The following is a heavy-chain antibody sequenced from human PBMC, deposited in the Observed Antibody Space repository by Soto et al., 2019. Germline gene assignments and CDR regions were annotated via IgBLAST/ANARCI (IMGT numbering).Heavy chain of an antibody. Sequence: EVQLVESGGGLVTPGGSLRLSCAASGFTFSSYSMNWVRQAPGKGLEWVSSISSSSSYIYYADSVKGRFTISRDNAKNSRYLQMNSLRAEDTAVYYCARDGRYSGYDRWVFDYWGQGTLVTVSS. D-gene: IGHD5-12*01. CDR3: ARDGRYSGYDRWVFDY. CDR1: GFTFSSYS. V-gene: IGHV3-21*01. J-gene: IGHJ4*02. CDR2: ISSSSSYI.